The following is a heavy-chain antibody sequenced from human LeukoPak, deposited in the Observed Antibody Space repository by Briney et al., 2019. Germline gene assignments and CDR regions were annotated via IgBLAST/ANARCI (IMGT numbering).Heavy chain of an antibody. J-gene: IGHJ4*02. D-gene: IGHD3-10*01. Sequence: GASVKVSCKSSGYTFTGYYMHWVRQAPGQGLEWMGWINPNSGGTNYAQKFQGRVTMTRDTSISTAYMELSRLRSDDTAVYYCARHSSTMVRGVIIRIYFDYWGQGTLVTVSS. CDR3: ARHSSTMVRGVIIRIYFDY. CDR1: GYTFTGYY. V-gene: IGHV1-2*02. CDR2: INPNSGGT.